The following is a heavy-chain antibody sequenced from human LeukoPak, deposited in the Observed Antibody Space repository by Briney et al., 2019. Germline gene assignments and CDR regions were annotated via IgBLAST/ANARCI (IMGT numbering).Heavy chain of an antibody. CDR1: GGSFSDYY. Sequence: SETLSLTCAVYGGSFSDYYWSWIRQPPGKGLEWIGEINQSGSTNYNPSLKSRVTISVDTSKNQFSLKLSSVTAADTAVYYCVSGIVAAALDWFDPWGQGTLDTVSS. V-gene: IGHV4-34*01. J-gene: IGHJ5*02. CDR3: VSGIVAAALDWFDP. D-gene: IGHD2-2*01. CDR2: INQSGST.